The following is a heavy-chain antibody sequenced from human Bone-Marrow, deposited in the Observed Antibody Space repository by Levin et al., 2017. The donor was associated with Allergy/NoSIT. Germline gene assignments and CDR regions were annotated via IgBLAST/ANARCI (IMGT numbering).Heavy chain of an antibody. CDR1: GFTFSDYS. V-gene: IGHV3-21*01. CDR2: ITTISAHI. D-gene: IGHD2-15*01. Sequence: GGSLRLSCAASGFTFSDYSMNWVRQAPGKGLEWVSSITTISAHIYYADSVKGRFTISRDNARNSLSLQMNSLRAEDTAVYYCARENRQGFCSGGSCSKDYWGRGTLVTVSS. CDR3: ARENRQGFCSGGSCSKDY. J-gene: IGHJ4*02.